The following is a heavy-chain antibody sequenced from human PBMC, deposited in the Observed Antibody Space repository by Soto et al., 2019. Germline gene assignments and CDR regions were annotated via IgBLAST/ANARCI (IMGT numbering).Heavy chain of an antibody. Sequence: PSETLSLTCTVSGGSISSSSYYWGWIRQPPGKGLEWIGSIYYSGSTYYNPSLKSRVTISVDTSKNQFSLKLSSVTAADTAVYYCAKDRLRDGASRQGFDHWGQGTLVTVSS. CDR1: GGSISSSSYY. CDR2: IYYSGST. V-gene: IGHV4-39*02. CDR3: AKDRLRDGASRQGFDH. D-gene: IGHD6-6*01. J-gene: IGHJ4*02.